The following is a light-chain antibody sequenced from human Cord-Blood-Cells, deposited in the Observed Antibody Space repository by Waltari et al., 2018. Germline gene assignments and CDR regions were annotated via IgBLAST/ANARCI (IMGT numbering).Light chain of an antibody. CDR2: AAS. CDR1: QGISSY. J-gene: IGKJ2*03. Sequence: AIRMTQSPSSFSASTGDRVTITCRARQGISSYLAWYQQKPGKAPKLLIYAASTLQSGVPSRCSGSGSGTDFTLTISCLQSEDFATYYWQQYYRGDSFGQGTKLEIK. V-gene: IGKV1-8*01. CDR3: QQYYRGDS.